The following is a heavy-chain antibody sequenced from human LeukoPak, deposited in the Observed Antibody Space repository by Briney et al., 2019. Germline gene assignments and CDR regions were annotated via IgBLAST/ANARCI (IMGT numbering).Heavy chain of an antibody. CDR2: IYPGDSDT. Sequence: GKSLKISCKGSGYSFTSYWIGWVRQMPGKGLEWMGIIYPGDSDTRYSPSFQGQVTISADKSISTAYLQWSSLKASDTAMYYCARILVGSYYYDCSGYSEYFDYWRQGTLATVSS. J-gene: IGHJ4*02. CDR3: ARILVGSYYYDCSGYSEYFDY. D-gene: IGHD3-22*01. CDR1: GYSFTSYW. V-gene: IGHV5-51*01.